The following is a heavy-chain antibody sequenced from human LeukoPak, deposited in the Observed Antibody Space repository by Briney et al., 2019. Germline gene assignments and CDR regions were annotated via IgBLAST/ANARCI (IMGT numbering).Heavy chain of an antibody. D-gene: IGHD6-6*01. Sequence: GGSLRLSCTASGFTFSSYAMSWVRQAPGKGLEWVSAISGSAGSTYYADSVKGRFTISRDNSKNTLYLQMDSLRAEDTAVYYCAKFGAALPQKRLGTNTFDYWGQGTLVTVSS. J-gene: IGHJ4*02. V-gene: IGHV3-23*01. CDR2: ISGSAGST. CDR1: GFTFSSYA. CDR3: AKFGAALPQKRLGTNTFDY.